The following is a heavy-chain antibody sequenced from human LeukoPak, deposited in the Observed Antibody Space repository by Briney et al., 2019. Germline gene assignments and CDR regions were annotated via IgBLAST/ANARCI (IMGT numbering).Heavy chain of an antibody. CDR2: IYHSGST. V-gene: IGHV4-30-2*01. CDR1: GGSISSGGYS. D-gene: IGHD4-23*01. CDR3: ARGVVTEQDHYYFDY. Sequence: PSETLSLTCAVSGGSISSGGYSWSWIRQPPGKGLEWIGYIYHSGSTYYNPSLKSRVTISVDRSKNQFSLKLSSVTAADTAVYYCARGVVTEQDHYYFDYWGQGTLVTVSS. J-gene: IGHJ4*02.